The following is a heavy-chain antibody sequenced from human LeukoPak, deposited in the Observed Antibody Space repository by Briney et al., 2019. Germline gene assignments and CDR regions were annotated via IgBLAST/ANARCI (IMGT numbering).Heavy chain of an antibody. J-gene: IGHJ4*02. D-gene: IGHD2-2*01. CDR2: IRYDGSNK. V-gene: IGHV3-30*02. Sequence: PGRSLRLSCAASGFTLSSYGMHWVRQAPGKGLEWVAFIRYDGSNKYYADSVKGRFTISRDNSKNTLYLHMNSLRAEDTAVFYCAKQRGYCSSTSCLSPIDYWGQGTLVTVSS. CDR1: GFTLSSYG. CDR3: AKQRGYCSSTSCLSPIDY.